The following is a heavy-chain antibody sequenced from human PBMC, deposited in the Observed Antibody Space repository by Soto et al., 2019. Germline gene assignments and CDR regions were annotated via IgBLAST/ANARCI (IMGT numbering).Heavy chain of an antibody. CDR2: ISYDGNNK. J-gene: IGHJ6*02. Sequence: QVQLVESGGGVVQPGRSLRLSCAASGFTFSSYVMHWVRQAPGKGLEWVAIISYDGNNKYYADSVKGRFTISRDNSKNTLYLQMNSLRAEDTAVYYCARAGCDGGSCYTLVGLRYGMDVWGHGTMVTVSS. CDR3: ARAGCDGGSCYTLVGLRYGMDV. D-gene: IGHD2-15*01. CDR1: GFTFSSYV. V-gene: IGHV3-30-3*01.